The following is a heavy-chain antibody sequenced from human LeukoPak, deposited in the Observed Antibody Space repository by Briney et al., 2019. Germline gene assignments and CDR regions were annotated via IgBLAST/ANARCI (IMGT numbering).Heavy chain of an antibody. D-gene: IGHD1-26*01. Sequence: GGSLRLSCTASGFTFSTYTMHWVRQAPGKGLEWLAVISYDGRKTDYADSVKGRLTISRDNAKNSLYLQMNSLRAEDTAVYYCARDGEVGVGRWFDPWGQGTLVTASS. CDR3: ARDGEVGVGRWFDP. V-gene: IGHV3-30*04. CDR1: GFTFSTYT. CDR2: ISYDGRKT. J-gene: IGHJ5*02.